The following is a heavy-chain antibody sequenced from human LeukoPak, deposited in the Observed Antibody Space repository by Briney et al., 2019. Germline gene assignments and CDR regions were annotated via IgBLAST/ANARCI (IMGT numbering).Heavy chain of an antibody. D-gene: IGHD1-26*01. CDR3: ARAFIPWELLDY. CDR1: GFTFSSYA. J-gene: IGHJ4*02. V-gene: IGHV3-30-3*01. Sequence: GGSLRLSCAASGFTFSSYAMHWVRQAPGKGLEWVAVISYDGSNKYYADSVKGRFTISRDNSKNTLYLQMNSLRAEDTAVYYCARAFIPWELLDYWGQGTLVTVSS. CDR2: ISYDGSNK.